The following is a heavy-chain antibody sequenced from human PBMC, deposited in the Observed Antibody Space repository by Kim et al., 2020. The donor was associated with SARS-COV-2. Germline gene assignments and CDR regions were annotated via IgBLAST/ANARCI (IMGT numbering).Heavy chain of an antibody. V-gene: IGHV3-9*01. CDR1: GFTFGDYA. CDR2: ISWNSGTI. CDR3: AKDVGGWSPADY. J-gene: IGHJ4*02. D-gene: IGHD6-19*01. Sequence: GGSLRLSCVASGFTFGDYAMHWVRQAPGKGLEWVSGISWNSGTIGYADSVKGRFTISRDNAKNSLYLQMNILRTEDTAWYYCAKDVGGWSPADYWGQGTLVTVSS.